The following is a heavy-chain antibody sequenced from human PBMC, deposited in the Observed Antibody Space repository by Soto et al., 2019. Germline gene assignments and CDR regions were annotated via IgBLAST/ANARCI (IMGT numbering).Heavy chain of an antibody. CDR1: GFTVSSNY. CDR3: ASCPRDYYGMDV. CDR2: IYSGGST. J-gene: IGHJ6*02. V-gene: IGHV3-53*01. Sequence: GGSLRLSCAASGFTVSSNYMSWVRQAPGKGLEWVSVIYSGGSTYYADSVKGRFTTSRDNSKNTLYLQMNSLRAEDTAVYYCASCPRDYYGMDVWGQGTTVTVSS.